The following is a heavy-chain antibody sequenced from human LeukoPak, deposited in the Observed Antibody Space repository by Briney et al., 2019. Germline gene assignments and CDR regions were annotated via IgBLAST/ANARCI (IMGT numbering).Heavy chain of an antibody. CDR2: ISSSGSTT. Sequence: AGSLRLSCAGSGFTFSSYEMHWLRQAPGKGLEWVSYISSSGSTTHYADSVKGRFTISRDNAKNSLYLQMNSLRGEDTAVYYCARGRGYPYYYYGMDVWGQGTTVTVSS. CDR3: ARGRGYPYYYYGMDV. V-gene: IGHV3-48*03. CDR1: GFTFSSYE. D-gene: IGHD3-3*01. J-gene: IGHJ6*02.